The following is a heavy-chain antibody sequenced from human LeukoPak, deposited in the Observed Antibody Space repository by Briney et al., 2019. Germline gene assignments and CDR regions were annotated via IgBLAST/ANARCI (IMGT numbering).Heavy chain of an antibody. V-gene: IGHV3-23*01. Sequence: GGSLRLSCAASGFTFNYYAMSWVRQAPGKGLEWVSGISDNEGSTYYTDSVKGRFTISRDNTKNTVYLQMNNLRPDDTAVYFCARHDSFIPYWGQGTLVTVSS. CDR1: GFTFNYYA. J-gene: IGHJ4*02. D-gene: IGHD5-18*01. CDR2: ISDNEGST. CDR3: ARHDSFIPY.